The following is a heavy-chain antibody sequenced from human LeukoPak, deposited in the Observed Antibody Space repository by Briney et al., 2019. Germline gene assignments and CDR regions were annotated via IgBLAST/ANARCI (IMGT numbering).Heavy chain of an antibody. V-gene: IGHV4-30-4*08. CDR3: ASLYSSSWSDFDY. J-gene: IGHJ4*02. Sequence: QGQLQESGTGLVKTSQTLSLTCTVSGGSISSGDYDCSWLRQPAWKGQEWIGYIYYSGSTYYNPSLKSRLTISVDTSKNQFSLKLSSVTAADTAVYYCASLYSSSWSDFDYWGQGTLVTVP. D-gene: IGHD6-13*01. CDR1: GGSISSGDYD. CDR2: IYYSGST.